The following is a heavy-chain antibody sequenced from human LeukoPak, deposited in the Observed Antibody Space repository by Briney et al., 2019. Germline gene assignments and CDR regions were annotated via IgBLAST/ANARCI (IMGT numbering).Heavy chain of an antibody. CDR1: GYSISSGYY. CDR2: IYHSGRT. V-gene: IGHV4-38-2*02. J-gene: IGHJ3*02. Sequence: SETLSLTCTVSGYSISSGYYWGWIRQPPGKGLEWIGSIYHSGRTFYNPSLKSRVTISVDTSKNQFSLKLTSVTAADTAVYYCARDLAMITFGGAPRDAFDIWGQGTMVTVSS. CDR3: ARDLAMITFGGAPRDAFDI. D-gene: IGHD3-16*01.